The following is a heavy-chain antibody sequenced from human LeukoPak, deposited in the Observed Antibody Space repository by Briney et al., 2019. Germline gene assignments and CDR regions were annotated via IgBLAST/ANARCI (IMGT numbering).Heavy chain of an antibody. V-gene: IGHV3-20*04. Sequence: GGSLRLSCAASGFTFDDYGMSWVRQAPGKGLEWVSGITWNGGSTGYADSVKGRFTISRDNANNSLYLQMNSLRAEDTSLYYCARSPDGGYCSSTSCYWAQLWPMERDYFDYWGQGTLVADCS. CDR2: ITWNGGST. CDR3: ARSPDGGYCSSTSCYWAQLWPMERDYFDY. J-gene: IGHJ4*02. D-gene: IGHD2-2*01. CDR1: GFTFDDYG.